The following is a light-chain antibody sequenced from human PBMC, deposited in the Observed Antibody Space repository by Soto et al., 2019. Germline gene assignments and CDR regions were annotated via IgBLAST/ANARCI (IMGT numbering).Light chain of an antibody. V-gene: IGKV3-20*01. J-gene: IGKJ4*01. CDR1: QSVTSSY. Sequence: EIVLTQSPGTLSLSPGERATLSCRASQSVTSSYLAWYQQKPGQAPRLLIYGASSRATGIPDRFSGSGSGTDFTLTISRLEPEDFAEYYCQQYGSSPQTFGGGTKVEIK. CDR3: QQYGSSPQT. CDR2: GAS.